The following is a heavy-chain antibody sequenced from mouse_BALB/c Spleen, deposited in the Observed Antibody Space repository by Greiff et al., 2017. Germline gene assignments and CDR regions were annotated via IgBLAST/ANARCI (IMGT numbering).Heavy chain of an antibody. V-gene: IGHV3-2*02. J-gene: IGHJ2*01. D-gene: IGHD4-1*01. CDR3: ARLGRYYFDY. CDR2: ISYSGST. CDR1: GYSITSDYA. Sequence: VQLQQSGPGLVKPSQSLSLTCTVTGYSITSDYAWNWIRQFPGNKLEWMGYISYSGSTSYNPSLKSRISITRDTSKNQFFLQLNSVTTEDTATYYCARLGRYYFDYWGQGTTLTVSS.